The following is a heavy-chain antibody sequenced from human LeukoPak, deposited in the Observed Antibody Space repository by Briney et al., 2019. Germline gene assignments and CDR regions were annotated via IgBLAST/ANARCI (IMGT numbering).Heavy chain of an antibody. Sequence: GASVKVSCKASGYTFTSYDINWVRQATGQGLEWMGWMNPNSGNTGYAQKFQGRVTMTRNISISTAYMELSSLRSEDTAVYYCARGRGSGYYYYMDVWGKGTTVTVSS. J-gene: IGHJ6*03. CDR1: GYTFTSYD. CDR2: MNPNSGNT. D-gene: IGHD3-10*01. CDR3: ARGRGSGYYYYMDV. V-gene: IGHV1-8*01.